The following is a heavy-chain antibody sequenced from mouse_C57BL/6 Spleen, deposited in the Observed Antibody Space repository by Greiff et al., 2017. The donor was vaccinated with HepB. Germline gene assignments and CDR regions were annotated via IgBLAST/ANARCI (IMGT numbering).Heavy chain of an antibody. Sequence: EVQLQESGPGLVKPSQSLSLTCSVTGYSITSGYYWNWIRQFPGNKLEWMGYISYDGSNNYNPSLKNRISITRDTSKNQFFLKLNSVTTEDTATYYCARDGLWTLDYWGQGTTLTVSS. CDR2: ISYDGSN. J-gene: IGHJ2*01. CDR3: ARDGLWTLDY. D-gene: IGHD1-1*02. CDR1: GYSITSGYY. V-gene: IGHV3-6*01.